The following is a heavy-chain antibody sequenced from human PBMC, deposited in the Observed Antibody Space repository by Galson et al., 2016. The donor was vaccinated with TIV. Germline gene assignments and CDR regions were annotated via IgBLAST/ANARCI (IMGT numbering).Heavy chain of an antibody. D-gene: IGHD3-10*01. J-gene: IGHJ4*02. CDR2: IIAIFGTT. V-gene: IGHV1-69*13. CDR1: GGIFNRYA. Sequence: SVKVSCKASGGIFNRYAISWVRQAPGQGLEWMGKIIAIFGTTNYAQKFQGRVTITADGSTSTVYMELSSLRSEDTAVYYCARGTDYYGSGSFSYWGQGTLVTVSS. CDR3: ARGTDYYGSGSFSY.